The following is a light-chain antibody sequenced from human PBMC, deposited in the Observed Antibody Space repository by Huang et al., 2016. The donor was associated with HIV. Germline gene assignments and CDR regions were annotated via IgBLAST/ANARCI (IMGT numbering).Light chain of an antibody. CDR3: QQYNNWPET. J-gene: IGKJ1*01. Sequence: EIVMTQSPATLSVSPGEQATLSCRASQSVSSNLAWYQQKPGQAPRLLIYGASTRATGIPARLSGSGSGTEFTLTISSLQSEEFAVYYCQQYNNWPETFGRGTKVEIK. V-gene: IGKV3-15*01. CDR2: GAS. CDR1: QSVSSN.